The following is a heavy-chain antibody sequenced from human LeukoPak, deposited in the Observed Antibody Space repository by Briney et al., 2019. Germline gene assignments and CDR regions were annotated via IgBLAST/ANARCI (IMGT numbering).Heavy chain of an antibody. J-gene: IGHJ5*02. CDR2: IYYSGST. V-gene: IGHV4-59*01. D-gene: IGHD4-17*01. CDR3: ARRMSSTVGGFDP. CDR1: GGSISSYY. Sequence: SETLSLTCTVSGGSISSYYWSWIRQPPGKGLEWIGYIYYSGSTNYNPSLKSRVTISVDTSKNQFSPKLSSVTAADTAVYYCARRMSSTVGGFDPWGQGTLVTVSS.